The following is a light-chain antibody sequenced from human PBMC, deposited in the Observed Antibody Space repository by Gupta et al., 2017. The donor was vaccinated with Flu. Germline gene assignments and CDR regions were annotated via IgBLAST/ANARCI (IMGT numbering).Light chain of an antibody. J-gene: IGLJ1*01. CDR1: SSDVGRSNS. CDR3: SSYTSTNTFYV. Sequence: QSALTQPASVSGSPGQSLTISFTGTSSDVGRSNSVSWYQQHPGKAPKLMIYDVSNRPSGVSSRFSGSKSGNTASLTISGLGAEDESDYYCSSYTSTNTFYVFGTGTKVTVL. V-gene: IGLV2-14*01. CDR2: DVS.